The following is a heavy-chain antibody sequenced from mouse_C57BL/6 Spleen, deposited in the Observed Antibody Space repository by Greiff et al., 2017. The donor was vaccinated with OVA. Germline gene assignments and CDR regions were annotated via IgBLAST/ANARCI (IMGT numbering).Heavy chain of an antibody. D-gene: IGHD2-10*01. J-gene: IGHJ1*03. Sequence: VQLQQSGPELVKPGASVKISCKASGYSFTGYYMNWVKQSPEKSLEWIGEINPSTGGTTYNQKFKAKATLTVDKSSSTAYMQLKSLTSEDSAVYYCARSTYYGNHGYFDVWGTGTTVTVSS. V-gene: IGHV1-42*01. CDR1: GYSFTGYY. CDR2: INPSTGGT. CDR3: ARSTYYGNHGYFDV.